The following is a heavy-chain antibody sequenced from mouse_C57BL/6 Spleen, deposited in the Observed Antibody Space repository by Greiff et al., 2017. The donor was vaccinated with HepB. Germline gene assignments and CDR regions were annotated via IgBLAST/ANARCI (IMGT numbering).Heavy chain of an antibody. CDR3: ARGDGYYDFDY. Sequence: EVQLQQSGPELVKPGASVKISCKASGYTFTDYYMNWVKQSHGKSLEWIGDINPNNGGTSYNQKFKGKATLTVDKSSSTAYMELRSLTSEDSAVYYCARGDGYYDFDYWGQGTTLTVSS. CDR2: INPNNGGT. J-gene: IGHJ2*01. D-gene: IGHD2-3*01. CDR1: GYTFTDYY. V-gene: IGHV1-26*01.